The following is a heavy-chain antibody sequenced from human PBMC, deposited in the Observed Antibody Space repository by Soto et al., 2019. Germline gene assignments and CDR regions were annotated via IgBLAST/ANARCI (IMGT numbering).Heavy chain of an antibody. Sequence: SETLSLTCAVSGGSIGNTNWWTWVRQPPGXGLEWIGEIYHSGSTNYNPSLKSRVTISVDKSKNQFSLKLSSVTAADTAVYYCARAETFNLEWIFNRFDPWGQGVLVTVSS. J-gene: IGHJ5*02. V-gene: IGHV4-4*02. CDR1: GGSIGNTNW. CDR3: ARAETFNLEWIFNRFDP. D-gene: IGHD3-3*01. CDR2: IYHSGST.